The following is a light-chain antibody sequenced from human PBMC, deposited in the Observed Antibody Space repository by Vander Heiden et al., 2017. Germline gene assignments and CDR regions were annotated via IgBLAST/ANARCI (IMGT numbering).Light chain of an antibody. CDR3: KHRGA. CDR2: WAT. J-gene: IGKJ2*01. CDR1: QSVLYSSDKKNY. Sequence: DIVMTQSPDSLAASLGERATINCQSSQSVLYSSDKKNYLPWYEHKPGQPPKLLIYWATTRESGVPGRFSGSGSGTDFTLTIRSLQAEDVAVYYCKHRGAFGQGTKLEIK. V-gene: IGKV4-1*01.